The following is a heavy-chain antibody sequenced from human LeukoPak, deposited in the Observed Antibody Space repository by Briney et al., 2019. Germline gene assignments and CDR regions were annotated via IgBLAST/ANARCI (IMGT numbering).Heavy chain of an antibody. Sequence: SAVKVSCKASGYTFTSYGLSGVRPAPGQGLEWMEWISAYNGKTNYARKLQGRVTMTTDTSTRPAYMELRSLRSDDTAVYYCARDRHVVGAPPHAFGIWGQGTMVTVSS. CDR2: ISAYNGKT. CDR3: ARDRHVVGAPPHAFGI. CDR1: GYTFTSYG. D-gene: IGHD1-26*01. J-gene: IGHJ3*02. V-gene: IGHV1-18*01.